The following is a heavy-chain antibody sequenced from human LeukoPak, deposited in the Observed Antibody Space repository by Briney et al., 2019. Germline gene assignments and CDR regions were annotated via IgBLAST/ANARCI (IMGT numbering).Heavy chain of an antibody. Sequence: PSETLSLTCTVSGGSISSGSYYWSWIRQPAGKGLEWIGRIYTSGSTNYNPSLKSRVTISVDTSKNQFSLKLSSVTAADTAVYYCARATYCYDSSGYYYPKYYYYYMDVWGKGTTVTVSS. CDR3: ARATYCYDSSGYYYPKYYYYYMDV. J-gene: IGHJ6*03. CDR2: IYTSGST. D-gene: IGHD3-22*01. CDR1: GGSISSGSYY. V-gene: IGHV4-61*02.